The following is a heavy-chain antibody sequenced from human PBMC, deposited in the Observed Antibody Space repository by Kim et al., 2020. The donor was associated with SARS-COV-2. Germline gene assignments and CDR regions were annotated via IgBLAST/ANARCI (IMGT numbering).Heavy chain of an antibody. V-gene: IGHV4-39*01. D-gene: IGHD5-12*01. CDR2: FYNSGST. J-gene: IGHJ4*02. CDR3: ARRRAGRYCGYVLDY. Sequence: SETLSLTCTVSGGSISSSSYYWCWIRQPPGKGLEWIGSFYNSGSTYYNPSLKSRVTISVDTSKNQFSLKLSSVTAADTAVYYCARRRAGRYCGYVLDYWGQGTLVTVSS. CDR1: GGSISSSSYY.